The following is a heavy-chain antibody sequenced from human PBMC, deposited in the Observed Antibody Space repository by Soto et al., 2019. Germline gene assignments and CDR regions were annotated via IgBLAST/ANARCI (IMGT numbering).Heavy chain of an antibody. CDR2: SSNSGSFT. CDR3: VRSGDNYNLLDY. D-gene: IGHD1-1*01. J-gene: IGHJ4*02. Sequence: QVQLVESGGDLVKPGGSLRLSCAASGFTFSDHYMSWIRQAPGKGLEWIGYSSNSGSFTRYADSVKGRFFISRDNAKNSLYLQINSLRGDDTAIYYCVRSGDNYNLLDYWGQGTPVTVSS. V-gene: IGHV3-11*06. CDR1: GFTFSDHY.